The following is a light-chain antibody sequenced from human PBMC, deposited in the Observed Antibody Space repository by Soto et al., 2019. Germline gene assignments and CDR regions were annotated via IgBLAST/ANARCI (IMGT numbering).Light chain of an antibody. CDR3: QQYNNWPPAT. V-gene: IGKV3-15*01. J-gene: IGKJ1*01. CDR1: QSVRSN. Sequence: EIVMTQSPATLSVSPGEGATLSCRASQSVRSNVAWYYQKPGQAPRLLIYRASTRATDIPARFSGSGSGTEFTLTISSLQSEDFAVYYCQQYNNWPPATFGQGTKVDIK. CDR2: RAS.